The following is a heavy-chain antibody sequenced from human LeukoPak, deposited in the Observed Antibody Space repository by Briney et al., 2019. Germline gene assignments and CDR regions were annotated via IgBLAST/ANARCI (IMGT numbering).Heavy chain of an antibody. D-gene: IGHD5-18*01. CDR3: ARLGGYSYGARIFDY. V-gene: IGHV4-39*01. J-gene: IGHJ4*02. Sequence: PSETLSLTCTVSDSITSTRYYWAWIRQPPGKGLQWIASIFHSGTTYFNPSLKSPVPLSIEPSRSQYSLQLASVTAADTALYYCARLGGYSYGARIFDYWGQGIRVAVSS. CDR2: IFHSGTT. CDR1: DSITSTRYY.